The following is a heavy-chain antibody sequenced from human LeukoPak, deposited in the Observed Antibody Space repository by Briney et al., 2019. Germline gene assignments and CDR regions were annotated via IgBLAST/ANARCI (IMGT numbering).Heavy chain of an antibody. V-gene: IGHV3-23*01. D-gene: IGHD3-9*01. CDR3: AKLKSRYFDWLTPNY. CDR1: GFTVSSNY. CDR2: ISGSGGST. Sequence: PGGSLRLSCAASGFTVSSNYMSWVRQAPGKGLEWVSAISGSGGSTYYADSVKGRFTISRDNSKNTLYLQMNSLRAEDTAVYYCAKLKSRYFDWLTPNYWGQGTLVTVSS. J-gene: IGHJ4*02.